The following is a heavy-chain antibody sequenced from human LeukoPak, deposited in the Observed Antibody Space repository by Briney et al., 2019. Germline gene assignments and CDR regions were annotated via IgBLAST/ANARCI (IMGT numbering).Heavy chain of an antibody. J-gene: IGHJ5*02. CDR3: ARDLGIVVATNWFDP. V-gene: IGHV4-39*07. CDR1: GGSISSSSYN. Sequence: SETLSLTCTVSGGSISSSSYNWGWIRQPPGKGLEWIGSVYYSGNTYYNSSLKSRVTISVDTSKNQFSLKLSSVTAADTAVYYCARDLGIVVATNWFDPWGQGTLVTVSS. CDR2: VYYSGNT. D-gene: IGHD3-22*01.